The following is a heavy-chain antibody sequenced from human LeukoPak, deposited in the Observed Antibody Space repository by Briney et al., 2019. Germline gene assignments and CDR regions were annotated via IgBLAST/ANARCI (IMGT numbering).Heavy chain of an antibody. D-gene: IGHD6-13*01. CDR3: ARVWQQLVLSWFDP. Sequence: ASVKVSCKASGYTFTSYGISWVRQAPGQELEWMGWISAYNGNTNYAQKLQGRVTMTTDTSTSTAYMELRSLRSDDTAVYYCARVWQQLVLSWFDPWGQGTLVTVSS. CDR1: GYTFTSYG. CDR2: ISAYNGNT. J-gene: IGHJ5*02. V-gene: IGHV1-18*01.